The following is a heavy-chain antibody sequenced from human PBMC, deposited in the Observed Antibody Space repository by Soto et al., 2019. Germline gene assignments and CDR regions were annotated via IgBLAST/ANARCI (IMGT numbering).Heavy chain of an antibody. CDR3: ARDWFDGGGHFSRRGNYYDKDV. D-gene: IGHD2-21*01. J-gene: IGHJ6*02. CDR2: ISYDGNSK. V-gene: IGHV3-30-3*01. CDR1: GFTFNNFA. Sequence: QVQLVESGGGVVQPGTSLGLSCVASGFTFNNFAVHWVRQAPGKGLEWVAVISYDGNSKYYADSVRGRFTISRDNSKNTVYLQMNSLTVEDTAVYSCARDWFDGGGHFSRRGNYYDKDVWGQGTTVTVSS.